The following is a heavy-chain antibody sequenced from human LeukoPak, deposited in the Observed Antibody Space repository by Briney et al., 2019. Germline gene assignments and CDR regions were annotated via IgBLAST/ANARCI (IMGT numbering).Heavy chain of an antibody. V-gene: IGHV3-21*04. CDR3: AKSLRVGASFDY. Sequence: GGSLRLSCAASGFTFSSYSMNWVRQAPGKGLEWVSSISSSSSYIYYADSVKGRFTISRDNAKNSLYLQMNSLRAEDTAVYYCAKSLRVGASFDYWGQGTLVTVSS. CDR1: GFTFSSYS. J-gene: IGHJ4*02. CDR2: ISSSSSYI. D-gene: IGHD1-26*01.